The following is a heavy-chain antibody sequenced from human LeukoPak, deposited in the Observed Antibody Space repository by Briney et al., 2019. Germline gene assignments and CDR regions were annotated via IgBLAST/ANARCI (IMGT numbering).Heavy chain of an antibody. Sequence: PGGSLRLSCVASGFTFSNYAMSWVRQAPGKGLEWVSAITGSGGSTYYANSVKGRFTISRDNSKNTLYLQMNSLRAEDTAIYSCAKWGDYDVFTGYYDADYWGQGTLVTVSS. V-gene: IGHV3-23*01. J-gene: IGHJ4*02. CDR1: GFTFSNYA. CDR2: ITGSGGST. CDR3: AKWGDYDVFTGYYDADY. D-gene: IGHD3-9*01.